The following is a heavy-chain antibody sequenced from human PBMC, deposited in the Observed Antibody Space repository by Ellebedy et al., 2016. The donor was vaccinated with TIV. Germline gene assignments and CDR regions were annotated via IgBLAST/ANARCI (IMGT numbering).Heavy chain of an antibody. J-gene: IGHJ4*02. CDR2: IYPGDSDT. D-gene: IGHD2-8*01. V-gene: IGHV5-51*01. Sequence: PGGSLRLSCKASGYSFSIYWIGWVRQMPGKGLEWMGIIYPGDSDTRYSPSFEGQVTISADKSISTAYLQWSSLKTSDTAMFYCVRLGHCPNAVDGVVDGVCYYFDYWGQGTLVTVSS. CDR3: VRLGHCPNAVDGVVDGVCYYFDY. CDR1: GYSFSIYW.